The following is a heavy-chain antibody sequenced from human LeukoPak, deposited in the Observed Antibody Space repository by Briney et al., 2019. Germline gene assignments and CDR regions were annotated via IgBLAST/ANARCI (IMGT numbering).Heavy chain of an antibody. J-gene: IGHJ4*02. CDR2: INPSGGST. CDR3: ARSGIAAALFDY. V-gene: IGHV1-46*01. CDR1: GYTFTSNY. Sequence: ASVKVSCKASGYTFTSNYMHWVRQAPGQGLEWMGIINPSGGSTNYAQKFQGRVTITADESTSTAYMELSSLRSEDTAVYYCARSGIAAALFDYWGQGTLVTVSS. D-gene: IGHD6-13*01.